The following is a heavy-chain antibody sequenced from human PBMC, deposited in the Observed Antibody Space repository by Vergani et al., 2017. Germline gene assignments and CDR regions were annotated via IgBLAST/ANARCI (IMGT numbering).Heavy chain of an antibody. CDR3: AREGKFWSGLYHNWFDP. CDR2: IIPIFGTA. D-gene: IGHD3-3*01. J-gene: IGHJ5*02. V-gene: IGHV1-69*01. Sequence: QVQLVQSGAEVKKPGSSVKVSCKASGGTFSSYAISWVRQAPGQGLEWMGGIIPIFGTANYAQKFQGRVTSTADESTSTAYMELSSLRSEDTAXYYCAREGKFWSGLYHNWFDPWGQGTLVTVSS. CDR1: GGTFSSYA.